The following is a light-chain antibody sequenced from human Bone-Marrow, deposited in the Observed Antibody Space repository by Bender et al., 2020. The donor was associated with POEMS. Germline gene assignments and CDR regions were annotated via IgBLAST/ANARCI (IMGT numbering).Light chain of an antibody. CDR1: SSNIGGNT. V-gene: IGLV1-44*01. CDR3: CSYTDSSTYV. CDR2: SNN. J-gene: IGLJ1*01. Sequence: QSVLTQPPSASGTPGQRVTISCSGSSSNIGGNTVNWYQQLPGTAPKLLIYSNNHRPSGVPDRFSGSKSGTSASLAISGLQAEDEADYYCCSYTDSSTYVFGSGTKVTVL.